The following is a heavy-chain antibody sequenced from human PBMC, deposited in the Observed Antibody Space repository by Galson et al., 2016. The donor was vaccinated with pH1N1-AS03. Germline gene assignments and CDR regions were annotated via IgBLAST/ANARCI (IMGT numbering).Heavy chain of an antibody. D-gene: IGHD6-19*01. V-gene: IGHV1-3*04. CDR3: TRNRGGTAVAGAAWLH. Sequence: SVKVSCKASGYRFNIYDMHWVRQAPGQRPEWMGWINTGNGNTKYSQKFQGRITITRDTSASTAYMELSSLKFEDTAVYYCTRNRGGTAVAGAAWLHWGQGTLVTVSS. J-gene: IGHJ4*02. CDR2: INTGNGNT. CDR1: GYRFNIYD.